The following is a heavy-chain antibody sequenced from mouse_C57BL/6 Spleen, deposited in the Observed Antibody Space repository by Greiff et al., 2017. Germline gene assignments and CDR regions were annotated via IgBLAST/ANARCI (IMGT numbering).Heavy chain of an antibody. V-gene: IGHV1-52*01. CDR2: IDPSDSET. Sequence: QVQLQQPGAELVRPGSSVKLSCKASGYTFTSYWMHWVKQRPIQGLEWIGNIDPSDSETHYNQKFKDKATLTVDKSSSTADMQLSSLTSEDSAVYYCARDGEGSAWFAYWGQGTLVTVSA. D-gene: IGHD2-3*01. CDR3: ARDGEGSAWFAY. CDR1: GYTFTSYW. J-gene: IGHJ3*01.